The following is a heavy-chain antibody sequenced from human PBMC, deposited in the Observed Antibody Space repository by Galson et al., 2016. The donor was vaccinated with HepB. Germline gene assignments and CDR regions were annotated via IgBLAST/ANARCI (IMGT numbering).Heavy chain of an antibody. V-gene: IGHV1-18*01. J-gene: IGHJ6*02. D-gene: IGHD3-9*01. CDR3: AREPYYNIFTGYYTGDYYGMDG. CDR1: GYTFSSYG. Sequence: SVKVSCKASGYTFSSYGISWVRQAPGQGLEWMGWISAKNGDRKSAQKLQGRVTMITDTSTSTAYMELRSLRSDDTAVDYCAREPYYNIFTGYYTGDYYGMDGWGQGTTVTVSS. CDR2: ISAKNGDR.